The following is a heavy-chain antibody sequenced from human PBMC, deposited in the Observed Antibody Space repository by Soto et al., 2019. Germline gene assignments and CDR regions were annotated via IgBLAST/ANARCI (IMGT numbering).Heavy chain of an antibody. CDR2: ISFDGSNK. V-gene: IGHV3-30*09. D-gene: IGHD2-15*01. CDR3: ARDKIGEGGFLHSTYGMDV. J-gene: IGHJ6*02. Sequence: LRLSCAASAFTFSSYGMHWVRQAPGKGLEWVGLISFDGSNKWYADSVKGRFAISRDNSKNTLYLEMNSLRGEDTAVFYCARDKIGEGGFLHSTYGMDVWGQGTTVTVSS. CDR1: AFTFSSYG.